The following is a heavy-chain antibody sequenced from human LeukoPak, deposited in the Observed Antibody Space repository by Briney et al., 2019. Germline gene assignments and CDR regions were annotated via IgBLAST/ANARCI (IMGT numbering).Heavy chain of an antibody. CDR3: AKDPGGLKIGYFDY. CDR1: GFTFSSYG. CDR2: IRYDGSNK. J-gene: IGHJ4*02. Sequence: PGGSLRLSCAASGFTFSSYGMHWVRQAPGKGLEWVAFIRYDGSNKYYADSVKGRFTISRDNSKNTLYLQMNSLRAEDTAVYYCAKDPGGLKIGYFDYWGQGTLVTVSS. D-gene: IGHD2/OR15-2a*01. V-gene: IGHV3-30*02.